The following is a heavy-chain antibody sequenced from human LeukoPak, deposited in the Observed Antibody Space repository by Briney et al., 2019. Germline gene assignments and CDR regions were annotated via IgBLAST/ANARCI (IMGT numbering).Heavy chain of an antibody. Sequence: GGSLRLSCAASGFAFSTYYIHWARQPPGKGLEWVAVISYDGRNMYYGDSVKGRFTISRDNSKNTLYLQMNSLRPEDTAVYYCAKSLSSGWSSYYFGDWGQGTLVAVSS. CDR3: AKSLSSGWSSYYFGD. CDR2: ISYDGRNM. J-gene: IGHJ4*02. D-gene: IGHD6-19*01. CDR1: GFAFSTYY. V-gene: IGHV3-30*18.